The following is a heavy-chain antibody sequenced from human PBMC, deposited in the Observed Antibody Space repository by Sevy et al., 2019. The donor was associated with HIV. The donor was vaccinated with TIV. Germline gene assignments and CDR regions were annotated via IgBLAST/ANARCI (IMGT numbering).Heavy chain of an antibody. V-gene: IGHV4-4*02. CDR3: AREEYFYGSGTYGYGIDV. Sequence: SETLSLTCAVSGGSIRSSHWWSWVRQSPGKGLEWIGEIYYSGSRNYNPSLKSRLTISVDTSNNLVSLRLSSVTAADTAVYYCAREEYFYGSGTYGYGIDVWGQGTTVTVSS. J-gene: IGHJ6*02. CDR2: IYYSGSR. CDR1: GGSIRSSHW. D-gene: IGHD3-10*01.